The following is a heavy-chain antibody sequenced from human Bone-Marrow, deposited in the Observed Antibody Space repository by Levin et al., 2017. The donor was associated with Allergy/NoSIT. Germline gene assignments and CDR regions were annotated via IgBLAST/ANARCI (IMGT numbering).Heavy chain of an antibody. CDR3: STPLVVVGAATRDY. CDR1: GFTFADYT. V-gene: IGHV3-49*05. J-gene: IGHJ4*02. Sequence: NPGGSLRLSCTASGFTFADYTMSWFRQAPGQGLQWVGFIRSKAYGGTTECAASVKGRFTISRDDSKSIAYLQMNSLKTADTGVYYCSTPLVVVGAATRDYWGQGTLVTVSS. CDR2: IRSKAYGGTT. D-gene: IGHD2-15*01.